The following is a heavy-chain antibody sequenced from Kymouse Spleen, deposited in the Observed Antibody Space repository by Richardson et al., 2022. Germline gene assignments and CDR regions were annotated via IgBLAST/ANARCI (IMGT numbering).Heavy chain of an antibody. CDR3: AKDGTLYSGSSNWFDP. Sequence: EVQLVESGGGLVQPGGSLRLSCAASGFTFSSYAMSWVRQAPGKGLEWVSAISGSGGSTYYADSVKGRFTISRDNSKNTLYLQMNSLRAEDTAVYYCAKDGTLYSGSSNWFDPWGQGTLVTVSS. D-gene: IGHD1-26*01. V-gene: IGHV3-23*04. CDR1: GFTFSSYA. J-gene: IGHJ5*02. CDR2: ISGSGGST.